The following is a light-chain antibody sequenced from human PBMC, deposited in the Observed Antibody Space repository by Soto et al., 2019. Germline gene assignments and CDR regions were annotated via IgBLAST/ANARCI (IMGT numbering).Light chain of an antibody. CDR1: DSDVGGYNY. CDR2: GVS. Sequence: QSALTQPASVSGSPGQSITISCTGTDSDVGGYNYVSWYQQHPGKAPKLMIYGVSNRPSGVSNRFSGSKSGNTASLTISGLQADDEANYYCSSFTSSTTPHVVFGGGTQLTVL. J-gene: IGLJ2*01. CDR3: SSFTSSTTPHVV. V-gene: IGLV2-14*01.